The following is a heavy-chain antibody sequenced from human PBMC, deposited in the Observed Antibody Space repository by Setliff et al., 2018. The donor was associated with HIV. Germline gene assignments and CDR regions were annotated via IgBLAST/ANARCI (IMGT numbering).Heavy chain of an antibody. D-gene: IGHD3-22*01. CDR1: GGSISSSSYY. CDR2: IYYSGST. Sequence: PSETLSLTCTVSGGSISSSSYYWGWIRQPPGKGLEWIGSIYYSGSTNYNPSLKSRVTVSVDTSKNQFSLKLSSVTAADTAVYFCARVLSSGYAGPFDSWGQGTLVTVSS. V-gene: IGHV4-39*07. CDR3: ARVLSSGYAGPFDS. J-gene: IGHJ5*01.